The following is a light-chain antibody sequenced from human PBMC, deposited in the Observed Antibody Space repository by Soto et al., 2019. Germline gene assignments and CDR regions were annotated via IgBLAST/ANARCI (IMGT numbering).Light chain of an antibody. CDR2: DVS. V-gene: IGLV2-14*03. CDR3: TSYTTGTTWV. J-gene: IGLJ3*02. CDR1: SSDVGRYNY. Sequence: QSALTQPASVSGYPGQSITISCTGTSSDVGRYNYVSWHQQHPGKAPKLLIFDVSNRPSGVSDRFSGSKSGNTASLTISGLHAEDEADYYCTSYTTGTTWVFGGGTKVTVL.